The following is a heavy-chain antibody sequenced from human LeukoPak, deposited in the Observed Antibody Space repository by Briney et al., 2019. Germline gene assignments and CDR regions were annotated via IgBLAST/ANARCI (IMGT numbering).Heavy chain of an antibody. Sequence: ASVKLSCKASGYTFTSYYMYWVRQAPGQGLEWMGKINHSGGSKSYAQKFQGRVTMTSDMSTGTVYMELSSLRSENTAVYYCARDLGDGGYASGNYYFDYWGQGTLVTVSS. CDR1: GYTFTSYY. V-gene: IGHV1-46*01. CDR2: INHSGGSK. CDR3: ARDLGDGGYASGNYYFDY. D-gene: IGHD4-23*01. J-gene: IGHJ4*02.